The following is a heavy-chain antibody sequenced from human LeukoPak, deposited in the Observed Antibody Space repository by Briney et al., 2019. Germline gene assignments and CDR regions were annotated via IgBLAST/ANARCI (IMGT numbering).Heavy chain of an antibody. CDR1: GGSFSGYH. CDR3: ARGQGGSYYFDY. CDR2: INHSGST. V-gene: IGHV4-34*09. J-gene: IGHJ4*02. D-gene: IGHD1-26*01. Sequence: PSETLSLTCAVYGGSFSGYHWSWIRQPPGKGLEWIGEINHSGSTNYNPSLKSRVTISVDTSKNQFSLKLSSVTAADTAVYYCARGQGGSYYFDYWGQGTLVTVSS.